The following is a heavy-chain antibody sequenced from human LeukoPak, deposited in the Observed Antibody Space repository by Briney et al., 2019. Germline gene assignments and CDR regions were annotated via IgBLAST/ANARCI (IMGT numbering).Heavy chain of an antibody. J-gene: IGHJ6*04. Sequence: PGGSLRLSCLASGFTFSNSWMTWVRQAPGRGLEWVANIKEDGSDKQYVDSVRGRFTIFRDNAKNSVSLQMDGLRAEDTAVYHCVRESDVWSGPGIGRPLDVWGKGTTVTVSS. V-gene: IGHV3-7*01. CDR2: IKEDGSDK. D-gene: IGHD3-3*01. CDR3: VRESDVWSGPGIGRPLDV. CDR1: GFTFSNSW.